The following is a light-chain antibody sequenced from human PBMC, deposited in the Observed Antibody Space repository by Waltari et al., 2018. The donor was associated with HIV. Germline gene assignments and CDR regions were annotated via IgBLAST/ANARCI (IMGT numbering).Light chain of an antibody. Sequence: QSALTQPASVSGSPGKSLTISCTGTSSDVGGYNLVSWSQQHPGKAPKLMIYEVSKRPSGVSNRFSGSKSGNTASLTISGLQAEDEADYYCCAYTGSTTYVIFGGGTKLTVL. CDR2: EVS. CDR1: SSDVGGYNL. V-gene: IGLV2-23*02. J-gene: IGLJ2*01. CDR3: CAYTGSTTYVI.